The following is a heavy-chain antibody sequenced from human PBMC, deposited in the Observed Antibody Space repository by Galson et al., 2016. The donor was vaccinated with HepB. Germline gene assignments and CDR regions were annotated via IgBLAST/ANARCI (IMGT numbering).Heavy chain of an antibody. Sequence: SLRLSCAASGFSFNSYPMHWVRQAPGKGLEWVAIISHDGSDIYYADSVRGRFTVSRDNSESTLFLQMNSLGADDTAVYYCARVGREISLDWLLYWGQGTLVTVSS. CDR1: GFSFNSYP. J-gene: IGHJ4*02. CDR2: ISHDGSDI. D-gene: IGHD3/OR15-3a*01. V-gene: IGHV3-30*04. CDR3: ARVGREISLDWLLY.